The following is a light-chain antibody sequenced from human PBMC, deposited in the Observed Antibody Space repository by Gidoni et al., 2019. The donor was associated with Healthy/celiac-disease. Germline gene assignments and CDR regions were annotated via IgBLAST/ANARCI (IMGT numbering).Light chain of an antibody. J-gene: IGLJ1*01. CDR3: SSYTSSSTPNSV. CDR1: SSDVGGYNY. V-gene: IGLV2-14*01. Sequence: QSALAQPASVSGSPGQSITISCTGTSSDVGGYNYVSWYQQHPVKAPKLMIYEVSNRPSGVSNRFSGSKSGNTASLTISGVQAEDEDDYYCSSYTSSSTPNSVFGTGTKVTVL. CDR2: EVS.